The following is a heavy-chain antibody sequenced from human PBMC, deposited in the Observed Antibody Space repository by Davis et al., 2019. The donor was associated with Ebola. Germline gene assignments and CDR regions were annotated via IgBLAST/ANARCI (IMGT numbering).Heavy chain of an antibody. V-gene: IGHV3-15*01. J-gene: IGHJ4*02. D-gene: IGHD3-3*01. CDR3: ATLVALRFPDQ. CDR1: GVTFTTAW. CDR2: IKSLRDGGTV. Sequence: GESLKISCEVSGVTFTTAWLTWVRQAPGKGLEWVGRIKSLRDGGTVNYATAGKGRFIISRDDSQNTLTLQMNSLRTEDSAVYYCATLVALRFPDQWGQGTLVIVSS.